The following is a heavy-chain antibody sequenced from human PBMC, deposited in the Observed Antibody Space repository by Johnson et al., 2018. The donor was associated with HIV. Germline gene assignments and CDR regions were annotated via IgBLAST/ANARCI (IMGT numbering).Heavy chain of an antibody. CDR3: ARRGNWNYLKSAFDI. Sequence: QVQLVESGGGLVKPGGSLRLSCAASGFSFNNAWMSWVRQAPGRGLEWVSYISSSGSTMYYADSVKGRFTISRDNAKNSLYLQMNSLRAEDTAVYHCARRGNWNYLKSAFDIWGQGTMVTVSS. CDR1: GFSFNNAW. CDR2: ISSSGSTM. J-gene: IGHJ3*02. D-gene: IGHD1-7*01. V-gene: IGHV3-11*04.